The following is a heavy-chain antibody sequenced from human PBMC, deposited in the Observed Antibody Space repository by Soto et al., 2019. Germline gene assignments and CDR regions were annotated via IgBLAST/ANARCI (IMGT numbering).Heavy chain of an antibody. J-gene: IGHJ4*02. CDR2: INPDGSST. V-gene: IGHV3-74*01. CDR1: GVSVSIYW. D-gene: IGHD1-20*01. CDR3: ARKGEVTGLKY. Sequence: LSSASSGVSVSIYWLAGSFQAPGKGLEWLSRINPDGSSTDYADSVKGRFTVSRDNAKNTLYLQMNSLRAEDTAVYYCARKGEVTGLKYWGQGTLVTVSS.